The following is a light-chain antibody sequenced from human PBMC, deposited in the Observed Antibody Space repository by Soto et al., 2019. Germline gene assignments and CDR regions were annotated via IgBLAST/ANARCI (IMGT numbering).Light chain of an antibody. CDR3: NSYTANSPYV. CDR2: DVS. CDR1: GSDVGGYNY. J-gene: IGLJ1*01. V-gene: IGLV2-14*01. Sequence: QPVLTQPASVSGSPGQSITISCTGTGSDVGGYNYVSWYQQHPGKAPKLMVYDVSSRPSGVSNRFSGSKSGNTASLTISGLQAEDEADYYCNSYTANSPYVFGTGTKVTVL.